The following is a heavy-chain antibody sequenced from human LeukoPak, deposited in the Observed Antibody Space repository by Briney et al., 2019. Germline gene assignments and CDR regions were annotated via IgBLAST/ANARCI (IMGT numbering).Heavy chain of an antibody. CDR2: IYASGNT. Sequence: PSETLSLTCTVSGGSISTYYWSLIRQPAGKGLEWIGRIYASGNTNYNPSLKSRVTMSLDTSKNQLPLRLTSVTAADTAVYYCAREYSSSSGKNAFDVWGQGTMVTVSS. J-gene: IGHJ3*01. CDR3: AREYSSSSGKNAFDV. D-gene: IGHD6-6*01. CDR1: GGSISTYY. V-gene: IGHV4-4*07.